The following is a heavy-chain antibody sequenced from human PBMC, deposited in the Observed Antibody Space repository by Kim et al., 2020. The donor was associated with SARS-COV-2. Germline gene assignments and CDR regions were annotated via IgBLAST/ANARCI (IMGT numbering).Heavy chain of an antibody. CDR3: ARGLYCSSTSCYPRNPYYYYMDV. CDR1: GGSFSGYY. Sequence: SETLSLTCAVYGGSFSGYYWSWIRQPPGKGLEWIGEINHSGSTNYNPSLKSRVTISVDTSKNQFSLKLSSVTAADTAVYYCARGLYCSSTSCYPRNPYYYYMDVWGKGTTVTVSS. V-gene: IGHV4-34*01. J-gene: IGHJ6*03. D-gene: IGHD2-2*01. CDR2: INHSGST.